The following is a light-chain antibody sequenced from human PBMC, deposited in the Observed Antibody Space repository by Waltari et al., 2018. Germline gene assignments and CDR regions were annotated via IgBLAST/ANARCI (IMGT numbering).Light chain of an antibody. J-gene: IGLJ1*01. Sequence: HSALTQFASVSGSPGQSITISCTVTISHVRGYNLVSWYQQHPGRAPKLIIYDVNKRPSGVSNRFSGSKSGTTASLTISGLQAEDEADYYCCSFAGSISVFTVFGTGTTVTVL. CDR1: ISHVRGYNL. V-gene: IGLV2-23*02. CDR2: DVN. CDR3: CSFAGSISVFTV.